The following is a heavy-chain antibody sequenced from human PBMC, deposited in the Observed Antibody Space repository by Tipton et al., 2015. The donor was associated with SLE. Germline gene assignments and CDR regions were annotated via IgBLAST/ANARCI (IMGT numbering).Heavy chain of an antibody. CDR2: INPNSGGT. D-gene: IGHD6-6*01. CDR3: ARGRNSSSYYYGMDV. CDR1: GYTFTGYY. Sequence: QSGPEVKKPGASVKVSCKASGYTFTGYYMHWVRQAPGQGLEWMGRINPNSGGTNYAQKFQGRVTMTRDTSISTAYMELSRLRSDDTAVYYCARGRNSSSYYYGMDVWGQGTTVTVSS. V-gene: IGHV1-2*06. J-gene: IGHJ6*02.